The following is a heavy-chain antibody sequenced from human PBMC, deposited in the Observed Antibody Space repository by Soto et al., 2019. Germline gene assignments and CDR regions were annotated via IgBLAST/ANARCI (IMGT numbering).Heavy chain of an antibody. Sequence: ASVKVSCKASGYTFTSYAMHWVRQAPGQRLEWMGWINAGNGNTKYSQKFQGRVTITRDTSASTAYMELSSLRSEDTAVYYCARDRGPSDLTKNYYDSCGYSHRGSYYGMDVWRQGTTVTVS. V-gene: IGHV1-3*01. D-gene: IGHD3-22*01. CDR1: GYTFTSYA. CDR3: ARDRGPSDLTKNYYDSCGYSHRGSYYGMDV. CDR2: INAGNGNT. J-gene: IGHJ6*02.